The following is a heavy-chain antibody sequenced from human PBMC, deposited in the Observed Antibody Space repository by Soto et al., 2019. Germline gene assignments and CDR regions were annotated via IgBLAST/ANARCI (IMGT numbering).Heavy chain of an antibody. CDR1: GFTVSNNV. J-gene: IGHJ3*01. Sequence: PGGSLRLSCAASGFTVSNNVLMWVRQAPGKGLEWVSLIYSGGNIHYADSVKGRFTISRDGSKNMLFLQMNSLRAEDTPMYYCGRNLGPWGQGIMVTFSS. V-gene: IGHV3-53*01. CDR2: IYSGGNI. CDR3: GRNLGP. D-gene: IGHD3-10*01.